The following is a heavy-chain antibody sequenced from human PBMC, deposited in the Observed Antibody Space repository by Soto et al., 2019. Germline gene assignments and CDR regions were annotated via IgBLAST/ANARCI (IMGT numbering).Heavy chain of an antibody. V-gene: IGHV3-21*01. D-gene: IGHD1-26*01. CDR3: ARDRSGSYPTGPFDY. CDR2: ISSSSSYI. CDR1: GFTFSSYS. J-gene: IGHJ4*02. Sequence: EVQLVESGGGLVKPGGSLRLSCAASGFTFSSYSMNWVRQAPGKGLEWVSSISSSSSYIYYADSVNGRFTISRDNAKNSLYLQMNSLRAEDTAVYYCARDRSGSYPTGPFDYWGQGTLVTVSS.